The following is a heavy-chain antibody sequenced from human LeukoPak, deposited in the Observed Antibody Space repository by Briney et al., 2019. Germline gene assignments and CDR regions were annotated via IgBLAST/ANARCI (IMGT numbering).Heavy chain of an antibody. CDR3: ARDSSWASGDY. D-gene: IGHD2-15*01. J-gene: IGHJ4*02. CDR1: GYAFTNNG. V-gene: IGHV1-18*01. Sequence: ASVKVSCKASGYAFTNNGITWVRQAPGQGLEWMGWISASTGITKYAHKLQDRVTMTTDTSTSTAYMDLRSLTPDDTAVYYCARDSSWASGDYWGQGTLVTVSS. CDR2: ISASTGIT.